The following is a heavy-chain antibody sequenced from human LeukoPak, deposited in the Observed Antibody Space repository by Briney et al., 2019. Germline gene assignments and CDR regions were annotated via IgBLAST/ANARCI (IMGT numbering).Heavy chain of an antibody. D-gene: IGHD3-3*01. Sequence: ASVKVSCKASGYTFTGYYMHWVRQAPGQGLEWMGWINPNSGGTNYAQKFQGRVTMTRDTSISTAYMELSRLRSDDTAVYYCARDTTTIFGVVIMGAPGGEVNPWGQGTLVTVSS. V-gene: IGHV1-2*02. CDR1: GYTFTGYY. J-gene: IGHJ5*02. CDR3: ARDTTTIFGVVIMGAPGGEVNP. CDR2: INPNSGGT.